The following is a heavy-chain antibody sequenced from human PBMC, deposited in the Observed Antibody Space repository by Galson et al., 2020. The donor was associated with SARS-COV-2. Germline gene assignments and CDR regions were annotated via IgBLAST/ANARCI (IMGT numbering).Heavy chain of an antibody. Sequence: SNAWMSWVRQAPGKGLEWVGRIKTKTDGGTTDYAAPVKGRFTISRDDSKNTLYLQMNSLKTEDTAVYHCTTDEVQWELQRDYWGQGTLVTVSS. CDR1: SNAW. CDR2: IKTKTDGGTT. J-gene: IGHJ4*02. D-gene: IGHD1-26*01. V-gene: IGHV3-15*01. CDR3: TTDEVQWELQRDY.